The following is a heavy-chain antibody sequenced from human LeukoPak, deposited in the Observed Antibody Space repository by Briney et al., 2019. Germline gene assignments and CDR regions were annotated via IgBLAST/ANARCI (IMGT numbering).Heavy chain of an antibody. V-gene: IGHV3-21*01. CDR3: ARVSIGGGAANDY. J-gene: IGHJ4*02. CDR1: GFTFRTYT. D-gene: IGHD2-15*01. Sequence: PGGSLRLSCAGSGFTFRTYTMTWVRQSPGKGLEWVSSISSSSDYIYYADSVKGRFTISRDNAKNSVYLQMNSLRAEDTAVYFCARVSIGGGAANDYWAQGTLAIVSS. CDR2: ISSSSDYI.